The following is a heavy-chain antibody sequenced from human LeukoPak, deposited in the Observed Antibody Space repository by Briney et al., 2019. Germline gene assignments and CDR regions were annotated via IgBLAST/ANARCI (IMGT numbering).Heavy chain of an antibody. V-gene: IGHV3-23*01. CDR3: AKAVYSGYDYDYYYGMDV. J-gene: IGHJ6*02. Sequence: GGSLRLSCAASGFTISSYAMSSVRQAPGKRLEWVSAISGSGGSTYYADSVKGRFTISRDNSKNTLYLQMNSLRAEDTAVYYCAKAVYSGYDYDYYYGMDVWGQGTTVTVSS. CDR2: ISGSGGST. D-gene: IGHD5-12*01. CDR1: GFTISSYA.